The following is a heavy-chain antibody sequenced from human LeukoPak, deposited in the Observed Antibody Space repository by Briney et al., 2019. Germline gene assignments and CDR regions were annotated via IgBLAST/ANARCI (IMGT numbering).Heavy chain of an antibody. CDR3: ARVRENSSGYYYVGGAFDI. Sequence: PSQTLSLTCTVSGGSISSGDYYWSWIRQPPGKGLEWIGYIYYSGSTYYNPSLKSRVTISVDTSKNQFSLKLSSVTAADTAVYYCARVRENSSGYYYVGGAFDIWGQGTMVTVSS. D-gene: IGHD3-22*01. CDR1: GGSISSGDYY. CDR2: IYYSGST. J-gene: IGHJ3*02. V-gene: IGHV4-30-4*01.